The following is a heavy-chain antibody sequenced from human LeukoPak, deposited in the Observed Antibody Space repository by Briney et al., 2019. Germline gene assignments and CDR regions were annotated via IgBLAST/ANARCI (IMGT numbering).Heavy chain of an antibody. Sequence: PSETLSLTCTVSGGSISSSSYYWSWIRQPAGKGLEWIGRIYTSGSTNYNPSLKSRVTISVDTSKNQFSLKLSSVTAADTAVYYCARDSYCGGDCYPDNAFDIWGQGTMVTVSS. CDR3: ARDSYCGGDCYPDNAFDI. CDR1: GGSISSSSYY. V-gene: IGHV4-61*02. D-gene: IGHD2-21*02. CDR2: IYTSGST. J-gene: IGHJ3*02.